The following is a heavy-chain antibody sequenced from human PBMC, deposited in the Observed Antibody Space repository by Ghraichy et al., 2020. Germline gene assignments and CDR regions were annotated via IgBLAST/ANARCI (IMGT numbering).Heavy chain of an antibody. J-gene: IGHJ5*01. CDR1: GTSMNSGGYY. CDR2: IYYSGST. D-gene: IGHD6-25*01. Sequence: SQTLSLTCTASGTSMNSGGYYWTWIRQRPGEGLEWIGFIYYSGSTYYNPSLESRLRISIDTSKNQFSLGLAPCAPPDTAIYFCARDLGNRGSGTQNWFDSWGQGTLVTVSS. V-gene: IGHV4-31*02. CDR3: ARDLGNRGSGTQNWFDS.